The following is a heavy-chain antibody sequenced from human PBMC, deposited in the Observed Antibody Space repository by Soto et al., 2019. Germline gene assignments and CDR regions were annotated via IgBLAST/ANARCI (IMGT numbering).Heavy chain of an antibody. CDR1: GGSISSGDYY. CDR3: AGSYDSSGYYYGWFDP. J-gene: IGHJ5*02. D-gene: IGHD3-22*01. Sequence: SETLSLTCTVSGGSISSGDYYWSWIRQPPGKGLEWIGYIYYSGSTYYNPSLKSRVTISVDTSKNQFSLKLSSVTAADTAVYYCAGSYDSSGYYYGWFDPWGQGTLVTV. V-gene: IGHV4-30-4*01. CDR2: IYYSGST.